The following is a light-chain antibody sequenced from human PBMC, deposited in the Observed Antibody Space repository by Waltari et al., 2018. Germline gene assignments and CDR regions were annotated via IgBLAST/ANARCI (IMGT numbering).Light chain of an antibody. CDR1: QGISSY. J-gene: IGKJ5*01. CDR2: TAS. CDR3: QQRNSYPIT. Sequence: DIQLTQSPSFLSASVGDRVTITCRSSQGISSYLAWYQQKAGKAPKLLIHTASTLQGGVPSRFSGSGSGTDFTLTINSLQPEDFATYYCQQRNSYPITFGQGTRLEIK. V-gene: IGKV1-9*01.